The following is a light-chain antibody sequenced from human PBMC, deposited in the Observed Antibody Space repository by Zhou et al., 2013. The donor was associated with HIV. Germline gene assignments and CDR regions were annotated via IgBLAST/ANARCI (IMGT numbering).Light chain of an antibody. V-gene: IGKV1-39*01. CDR3: QQSHSRPRT. Sequence: DIQMTQSPSSLSASVGDRVTITCRASQTISNYLNWYQQKPGKAPQLLIYAASTLQSGVPSRFSGSGSGADFSLTISSLQPEDFATYYCQQSHSRPRTFGQGTKLEIK. J-gene: IGKJ2*01. CDR2: AAS. CDR1: QTISNY.